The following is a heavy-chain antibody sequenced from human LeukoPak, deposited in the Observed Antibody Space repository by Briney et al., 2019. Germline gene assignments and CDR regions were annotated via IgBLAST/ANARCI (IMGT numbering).Heavy chain of an antibody. D-gene: IGHD3-10*01. V-gene: IGHV4-4*07. CDR3: ARASITMVRGVSYYFDY. Sequence: SETLSLTCTVSGGSFTIYYWIWIRQPAGKALEWIGRIYSSGSTNYNPSLKSRVAMSVDTSRNQFSLNLSSVTAADTAVYYCARASITMVRGVSYYFDYWGQGTLVTVSS. CDR1: GGSFTIYY. J-gene: IGHJ4*02. CDR2: IYSSGST.